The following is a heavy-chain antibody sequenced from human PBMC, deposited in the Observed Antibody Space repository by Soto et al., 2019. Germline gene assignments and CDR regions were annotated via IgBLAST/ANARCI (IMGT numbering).Heavy chain of an antibody. Sequence: SETLSLTCAVYGGSFSGYYWSWIRQPPGKGLEWIGEINHSGSTNYNPSLKSRVTISVDTSKNQFSLKLSSVTAADTAVYYCAGGPYSGRLYYCYMDVWGKGTTVTVSS. V-gene: IGHV4-34*01. CDR1: GGSFSGYY. CDR3: AGGPYSGRLYYCYMDV. D-gene: IGHD5-12*01. J-gene: IGHJ6*03. CDR2: INHSGST.